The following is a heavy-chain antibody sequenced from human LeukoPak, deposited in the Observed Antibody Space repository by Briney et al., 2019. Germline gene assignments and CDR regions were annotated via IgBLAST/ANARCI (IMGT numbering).Heavy chain of an antibody. Sequence: GGSLRLSCAASGFTFSSYAMSWVRQAPGKGLEWVSAISGSGGSTYYADSVKGRFTISRDNSKNTLYLQTNSLRAEDTAVYYCAKDPGKGMIVVVITPFDYWGQGTLVTVSS. CDR2: ISGSGGST. D-gene: IGHD3-22*01. CDR3: AKDPGKGMIVVVITPFDY. V-gene: IGHV3-23*01. CDR1: GFTFSSYA. J-gene: IGHJ4*02.